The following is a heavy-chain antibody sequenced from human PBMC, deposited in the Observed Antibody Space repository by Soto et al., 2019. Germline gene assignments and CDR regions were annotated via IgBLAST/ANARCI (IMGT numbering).Heavy chain of an antibody. D-gene: IGHD2-15*01. Sequence: EVQLVESGGDLVQPGGSLRLSCAASGFTVSSHYMNWVRQAPGKGLEWVSLIQSGGSTFYADSVKGRFTISRDNYKNTLFLHMNSLRVEDKAMYYCSRDDVYCSGGRCYGVTMDVWGRGTTVTVSS. V-gene: IGHV3-66*01. CDR3: SRDDVYCSGGRCYGVTMDV. CDR1: GFTVSSHY. J-gene: IGHJ6*03. CDR2: IQSGGST.